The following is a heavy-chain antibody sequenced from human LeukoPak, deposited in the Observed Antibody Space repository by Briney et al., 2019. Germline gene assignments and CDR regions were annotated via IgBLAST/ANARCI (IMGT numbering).Heavy chain of an antibody. CDR1: GGTFSSYA. D-gene: IGHD1-1*01. CDR2: IIPIFGTA. J-gene: IGHJ5*02. V-gene: IGHV1-69*05. Sequence: ASVKVSCKASGGTFSSYAISWVRQAPGQGLEWMGGIIPIFGTANYAQKFQGRVTITTDESTSTAYMELSSLRSEDTAVYYCARARSWNHNWFDPWGQGTLVTVSS. CDR3: ARARSWNHNWFDP.